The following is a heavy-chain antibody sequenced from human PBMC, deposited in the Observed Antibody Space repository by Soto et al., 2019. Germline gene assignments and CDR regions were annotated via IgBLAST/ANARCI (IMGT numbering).Heavy chain of an antibody. V-gene: IGHV3-21*01. Sequence: GSLILSCISAEVTLRTYTMNWVRQAPGKGLEWVSGIRGFSPYTFYAESVKGRFTISRDNARNSLDLQMDSLRAEDTAVYYCARDRGYDAHDYYYNAMDVWGQGTTVTVSS. CDR2: IRGFSPYT. CDR3: ARDRGYDAHDYYYNAMDV. CDR1: EVTLRTYT. D-gene: IGHD3-10*01. J-gene: IGHJ6*02.